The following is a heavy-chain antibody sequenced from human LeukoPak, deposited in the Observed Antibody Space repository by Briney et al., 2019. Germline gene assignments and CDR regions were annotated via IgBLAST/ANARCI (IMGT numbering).Heavy chain of an antibody. CDR1: GFTFNSYA. CDR2: ISDNGNNI. Sequence: GGSLRLSCAASGFTFNSYAMSWVRQAPGKGLEWVSGISDNGNNIYYADFVKGRFTISRDNSKNTLYLQMNSLRVEDTAVYHCAKGRGANYYSSDYWGQGTLVTVSS. J-gene: IGHJ4*02. CDR3: AKGRGANYYSSDY. D-gene: IGHD3-10*01. V-gene: IGHV3-23*01.